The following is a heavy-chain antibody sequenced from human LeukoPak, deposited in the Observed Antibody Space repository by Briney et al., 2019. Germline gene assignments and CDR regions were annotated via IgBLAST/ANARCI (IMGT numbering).Heavy chain of an antibody. CDR1: GGSFSGYY. V-gene: IGHV4-34*01. CDR3: ARGTTGGMSFD. J-gene: IGHJ4*02. CDR2: INHSGST. Sequence: SETLSLTCAVYGGSFSGYYWSWIRQPPGKGLEWIGEINHSGSTNYNPSLKSRVTISVDTSKNQFSLKLNSVTAADTAVYYCARGTTGGMSFDWGQGTLVTVSS. D-gene: IGHD3/OR15-3a*01.